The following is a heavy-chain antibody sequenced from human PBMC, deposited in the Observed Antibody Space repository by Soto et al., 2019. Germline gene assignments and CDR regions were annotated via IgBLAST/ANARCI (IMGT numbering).Heavy chain of an antibody. CDR2: MNPKSGKT. Sequence: GASVKVSCKTSGYTFINYDINWVRQAPGKGLEWMGLMNPKSGKTGYAQKFQGRVSMTRDTSTSTAYMELNSLRSEDTATYYCSRTLGDYWGQGTLVTVSS. J-gene: IGHJ4*02. V-gene: IGHV1-8*01. CDR1: GYTFINYD. CDR3: SRTLGDY.